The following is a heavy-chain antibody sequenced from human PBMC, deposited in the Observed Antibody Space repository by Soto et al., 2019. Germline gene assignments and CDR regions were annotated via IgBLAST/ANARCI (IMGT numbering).Heavy chain of an antibody. Sequence: SETLSLTCTVSGGSISSSSYYWGWIRQPPGKGLEWIGSIYYSGSTYYNPSLKSRVTISVETSKNQFSLKLSSVTAADTAVYYCARSRPVDGRYNWFDPWGQGTLVTVSS. V-gene: IGHV4-39*01. CDR1: GGSISSSSYY. CDR3: ARSRPVDGRYNWFDP. D-gene: IGHD2-15*01. CDR2: IYYSGST. J-gene: IGHJ5*02.